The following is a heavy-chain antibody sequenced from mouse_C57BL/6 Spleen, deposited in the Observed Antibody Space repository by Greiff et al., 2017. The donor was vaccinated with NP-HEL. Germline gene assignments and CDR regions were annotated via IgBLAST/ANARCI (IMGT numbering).Heavy chain of an antibody. CDR2: IYPGDGDT. D-gene: IGHD2-4*01. V-gene: IGHV1-80*01. CDR3: ARSRLKGYAMDY. CDR1: GYAFSSYW. Sequence: VQLQQSGAELVKPGASVKISCKASGYAFSSYWMNWVKQRPGKGLEWIGQIYPGDGDTNYNGKFKGKATLTADKSSSTAYMQLSSLTSEDSAVYFCARSRLKGYAMDYWGQGTSVTVSS. J-gene: IGHJ4*01.